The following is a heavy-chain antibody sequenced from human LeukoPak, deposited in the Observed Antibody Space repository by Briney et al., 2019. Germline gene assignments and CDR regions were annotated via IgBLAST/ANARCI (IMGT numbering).Heavy chain of an antibody. J-gene: IGHJ4*02. V-gene: IGHV4-39*01. CDR1: GGSISSSSYY. CDR3: ARHNSWGAPTDY. Sequence: PSETLSLTCTVSGGSISSSSYYWGWIRQPPGKGLEWIGSIYYSGSTYYNPSLKSRVTMSVDTSKNQFSLKLSSVTAADTAVYYCARHNSWGAPTDYWGQGTLVTVSS. D-gene: IGHD3-16*01. CDR2: IYYSGST.